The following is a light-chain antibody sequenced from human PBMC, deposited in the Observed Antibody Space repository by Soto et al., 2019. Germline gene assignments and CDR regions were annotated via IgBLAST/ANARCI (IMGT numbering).Light chain of an antibody. Sequence: QSALTQPASVSGSPGQSITISCTGTSSDVGGYNYVSWFQQHPGKAPKLMIYEVSNRPSGVSNRFSGSKSGNTASLTISGPQADDEADYHCSSYASSTTVMFGGGTKLTVL. V-gene: IGLV2-14*01. J-gene: IGLJ3*02. CDR2: EVS. CDR1: SSDVGGYNY. CDR3: SSYASSTTVM.